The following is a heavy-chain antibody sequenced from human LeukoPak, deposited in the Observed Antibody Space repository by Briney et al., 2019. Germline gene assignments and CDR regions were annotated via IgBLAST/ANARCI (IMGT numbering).Heavy chain of an antibody. Sequence: SETLSLTCTVAGGSISSYYWSWTRQPPGKGLEWIGYIYYSGGTNYNPSLKSRVTISVDTSKNQFSLKLSSVTAADTAVYYCAAPYSGSYGYWGQGTLVTVSS. J-gene: IGHJ4*02. CDR1: GGSISSYY. CDR2: IYYSGGT. V-gene: IGHV4-59*01. CDR3: AAPYSGSYGY. D-gene: IGHD1-26*01.